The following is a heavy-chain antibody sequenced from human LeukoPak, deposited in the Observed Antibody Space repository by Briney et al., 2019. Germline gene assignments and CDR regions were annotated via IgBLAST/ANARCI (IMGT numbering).Heavy chain of an antibody. CDR3: AKAPTATRYSNSWYPE. Sequence: PGGSLRLSCAASGFTFDDYAMHWVRQAPGKGLEWVSGISWNSGSIGYADSVKGRFTIPRDNAKNSLYLQMNSLRAEDTALYYCAKAPTATRYSNSWYPEWGQGTLVTVSS. J-gene: IGHJ4*02. V-gene: IGHV3-9*01. D-gene: IGHD6-13*01. CDR1: GFTFDDYA. CDR2: ISWNSGSI.